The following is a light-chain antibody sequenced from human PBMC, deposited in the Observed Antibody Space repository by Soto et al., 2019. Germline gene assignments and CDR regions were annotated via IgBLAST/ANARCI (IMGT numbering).Light chain of an antibody. J-gene: IGKJ1*01. CDR2: GAS. CDR1: QSVSSSY. CDR3: QQYGSTPQT. Sequence: EIVLTRSPGTLSLSPGERATLSCRASQSVSSSYLAWYQQKPGQAPRLLIYGASSRATGIPDRFSGSGSGTDFTLTISRLEPEDFAVYYCQQYGSTPQTFGQGTTVEI. V-gene: IGKV3-20*01.